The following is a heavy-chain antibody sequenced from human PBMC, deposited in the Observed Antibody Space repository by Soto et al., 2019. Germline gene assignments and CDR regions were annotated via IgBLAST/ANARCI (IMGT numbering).Heavy chain of an antibody. Sequence: QVQLVQSGAEVKKPGSSVKVSCKASGGTFSSYTISWVRQAPGQGLEWMGRIIPILGIANYAQKFQGRVTITADKSTSTAYMELSSLRSEDTAVYYCARDRHSSGWHFDYWGQGTLVTVSS. CDR2: IIPILGIA. V-gene: IGHV1-69*08. D-gene: IGHD6-19*01. CDR1: GGTFSSYT. CDR3: ARDRHSSGWHFDY. J-gene: IGHJ4*02.